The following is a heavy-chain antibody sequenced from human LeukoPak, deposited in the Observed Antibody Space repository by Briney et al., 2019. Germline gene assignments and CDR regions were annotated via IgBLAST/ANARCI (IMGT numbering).Heavy chain of an antibody. V-gene: IGHV4-38-2*02. CDR3: ARELLWFGELFFLDY. CDR2: LYHTGST. Sequence: PSETLSLICNVSGYSISSGYYWGWVRQPPGKGLDWIGNLYHTGSTYYNPSLKSRVIISVDTSKNQFSLKLSSVTAADTAVYYCARELLWFGELFFLDYWGQGTLVTVSS. J-gene: IGHJ4*02. D-gene: IGHD3-10*01. CDR1: GYSISSGYY.